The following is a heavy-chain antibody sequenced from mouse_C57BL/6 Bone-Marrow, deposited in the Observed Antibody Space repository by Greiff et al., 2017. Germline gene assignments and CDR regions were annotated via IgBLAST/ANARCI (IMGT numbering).Heavy chain of an antibody. CDR2: IDPSDSYT. V-gene: IGHV1-69*01. CDR1: GYTFTSYW. J-gene: IGHJ4*01. CDR3: ARGWLRRVPYYAMDY. D-gene: IGHD2-2*01. Sequence: QVQLQQPGAELVMPGASVKLSCKASGYTFTSYWMHWVKQRPGQGLEWIGEIDPSDSYTNYNQKFKGESTLTVDKSSNTAYMQLSSLTPEDSAIYDCARGWLRRVPYYAMDYWGQGTSVTVSS.